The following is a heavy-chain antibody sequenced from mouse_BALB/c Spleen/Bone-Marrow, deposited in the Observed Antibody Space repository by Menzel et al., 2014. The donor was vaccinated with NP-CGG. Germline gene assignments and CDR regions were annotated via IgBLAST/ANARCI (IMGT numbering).Heavy chain of an antibody. CDR1: GYTFTGYA. CDR2: INSYSGNT. V-gene: IGHV1-67*01. CDR3: ASTAGTQYDYFAY. J-gene: IGHJ2*01. D-gene: IGHD1-2*01. Sequence: QVQLQQSGPELVRPGVSVKISCKGFGYTFTGYAIHWVKQSHAKTLEWIGVINSYSGNTNYNQKFKGRATMTVDKSSSTAYMELARLTSEDSAIYYCASTAGTQYDYFAYWGQGTTLTVSS.